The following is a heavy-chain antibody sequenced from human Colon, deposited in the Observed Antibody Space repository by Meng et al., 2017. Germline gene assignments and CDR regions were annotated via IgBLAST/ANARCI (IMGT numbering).Heavy chain of an antibody. J-gene: IGHJ4*02. CDR3: ARGRGSYSSIDF. V-gene: IGHV4-61*03. Sequence: QGRVQGSGPRLVRPSETLSLTCTLAGGSVSSPSYYWSWIRQTPGKGLEWIGYVYYTGSANYNPSLKSRVTISVDTSKNHFSLNLTSVTAADTAVYYCARGRGSYSSIDFWGQGTLVTVPS. D-gene: IGHD1-26*01. CDR1: GGSVSSPSYY. CDR2: VYYTGSA.